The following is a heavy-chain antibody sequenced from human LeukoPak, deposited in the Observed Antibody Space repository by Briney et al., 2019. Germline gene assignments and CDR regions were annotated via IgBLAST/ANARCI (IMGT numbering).Heavy chain of an antibody. D-gene: IGHD3-22*01. V-gene: IGHV1-2*02. J-gene: IGHJ4*02. Sequence: GASVKVSCKASGYTFTGYYMHWVRQAPGQGLEWMGWINPNSGGTNYAQKFQGRVTMTRDTSISTAYMELSRLRSEDTAVYYCARAEGGTYYYDSSGYDILDYWGQGTLVTVSS. CDR1: GYTFTGYY. CDR3: ARAEGGTYYYDSSGYDILDY. CDR2: INPNSGGT.